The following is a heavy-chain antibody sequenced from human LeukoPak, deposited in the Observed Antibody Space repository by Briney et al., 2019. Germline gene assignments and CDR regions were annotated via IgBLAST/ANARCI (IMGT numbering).Heavy chain of an antibody. J-gene: IGHJ4*02. CDR2: IYYSGST. CDR3: ARLGYSGSHRLDY. V-gene: IGHV4-39*01. CDR1: GGSISSSSYY. Sequence: SETLSLTCSVSGGSISSSSYYWGWIRQPPGKGLEWIGSIYYSGSTYYNPSLRSRVTISVDTSKNQFSLKLSSVTAADTAVYYCARLGYSGSHRLDYWGQGTLVTVSS. D-gene: IGHD1-26*01.